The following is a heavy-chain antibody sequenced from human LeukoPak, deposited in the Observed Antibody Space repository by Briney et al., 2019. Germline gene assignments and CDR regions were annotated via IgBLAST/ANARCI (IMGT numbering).Heavy chain of an antibody. V-gene: IGHV3-66*01. Sequence: GGSLRLSCAASGFTVSSNYMSWVRQAPGKGLEWVSVIYSGGSTYYADSVKGRFTISRDNSKNTLYLQMNSLRAGDTAVYYCAKTPGYYDISGYFDYWGQGTLVTVSS. CDR2: IYSGGST. D-gene: IGHD3-22*01. CDR3: AKTPGYYDISGYFDY. CDR1: GFTVSSNY. J-gene: IGHJ4*02.